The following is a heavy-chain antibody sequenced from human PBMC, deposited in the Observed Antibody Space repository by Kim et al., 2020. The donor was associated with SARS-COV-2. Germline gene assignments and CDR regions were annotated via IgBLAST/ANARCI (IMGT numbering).Heavy chain of an antibody. V-gene: IGHV4-34*01. CDR3: ARGQGQAVPHHDY. CDR2: INHSGST. Sequence: SETLSLTCAVYGGSFSGYYWSWIRQPPGKGLEWIGEINHSGSTNYNPSLKSRVTISVDTSKNQFSLKLSSVTAADTAVYYCARGQGQAVPHHDYWGQGTLVTVSS. CDR1: GGSFSGYY. J-gene: IGHJ4*02.